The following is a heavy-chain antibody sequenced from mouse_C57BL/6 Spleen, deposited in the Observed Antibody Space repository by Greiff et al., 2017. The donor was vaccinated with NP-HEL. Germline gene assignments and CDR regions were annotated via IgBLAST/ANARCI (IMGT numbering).Heavy chain of an antibody. CDR2: IDPEDGET. J-gene: IGHJ3*01. V-gene: IGHV14-2*01. CDR1: GFTITDYY. CDR3: AFITAVVAPFAY. Sequence: EVQLQQSGAELVKPGASVKLSCTASGFTITDYYMHWVKQRTEQGLEWIGRIDPEDGETKYAPKFQGKATITTATSSTTAYLQLSSLTSEDTAVYYCAFITAVVAPFAYWGQGTLVTVSA. D-gene: IGHD1-1*01.